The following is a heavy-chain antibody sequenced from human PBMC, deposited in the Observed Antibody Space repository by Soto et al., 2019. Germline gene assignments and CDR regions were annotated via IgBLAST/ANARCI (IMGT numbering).Heavy chain of an antibody. Sequence: EVQLVESGGGLVRPGGSLRLSCAASGFTFSSYEMNWVRQAPGKGLEWVSYISSSGSTIYYADSVKARFTISRDNAKNSLYLQMNSLRAEDTAVYYCARPGYSSSWYYYYYGMDVWGQGTTVTVSS. CDR2: ISSSGSTI. CDR1: GFTFSSYE. V-gene: IGHV3-48*03. D-gene: IGHD6-13*01. J-gene: IGHJ6*02. CDR3: ARPGYSSSWYYYYYGMDV.